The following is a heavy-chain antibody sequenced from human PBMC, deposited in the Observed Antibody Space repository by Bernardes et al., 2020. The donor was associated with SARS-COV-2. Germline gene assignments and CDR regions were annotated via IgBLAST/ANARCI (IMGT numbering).Heavy chain of an antibody. CDR1: GYTFTDYY. V-gene: IGHV1-2*02. D-gene: IGHD6-6*01. CDR2: INPNSGGT. CDR3: ARVGAARGYYYYGMDV. Sequence: ASVKVSCKASGYTFTDYYMHWVRQAPGQGLEWMGWINPNSGGTNYAQKFQGRVTMTRDTSISTAYMELSRLRSDDTAVYYCARVGAARGYYYYGMDVWGQGTTVTVSS. J-gene: IGHJ6*02.